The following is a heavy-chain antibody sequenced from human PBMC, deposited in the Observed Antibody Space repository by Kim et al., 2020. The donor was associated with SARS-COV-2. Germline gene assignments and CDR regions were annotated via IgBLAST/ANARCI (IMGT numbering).Heavy chain of an antibody. J-gene: IGHJ4*02. V-gene: IGHV3-48*02. Sequence: GGSLRLSCAASGFTFSSYSMNWVRQAPGKGLEWLSYISTSSSTIYYADSVKGRFTISRDNAKNSLYLQMNSLRDEDTAVYYCAGSGYSSSWLMFDYWGQGTLVTVSS. CDR1: GFTFSSYS. D-gene: IGHD6-13*01. CDR3: AGSGYSSSWLMFDY. CDR2: ISTSSSTI.